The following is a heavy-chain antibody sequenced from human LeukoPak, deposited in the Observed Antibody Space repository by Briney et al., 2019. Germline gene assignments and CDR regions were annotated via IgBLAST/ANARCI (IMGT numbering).Heavy chain of an antibody. Sequence: GRSLRLSCAASGFTFDDYAMHWVRQAPGKGLEWVSGISWNSGSIGYADSVKGRFTISRDNAKNSLYLQMNSLRAEDTALYHCAKEGGEGYYYGMDVWGQGTTVTVSS. CDR2: ISWNSGSI. D-gene: IGHD6-25*01. CDR1: GFTFDDYA. V-gene: IGHV3-9*01. J-gene: IGHJ6*02. CDR3: AKEGGEGYYYGMDV.